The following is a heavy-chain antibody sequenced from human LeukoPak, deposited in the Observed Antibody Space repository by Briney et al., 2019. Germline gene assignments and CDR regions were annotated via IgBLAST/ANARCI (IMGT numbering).Heavy chain of an antibody. CDR2: IYYSGST. V-gene: IGHV4-59*01. J-gene: IGHJ3*02. CDR1: GGSICSYY. CDR3: ARDGDSWDAFDI. Sequence: SETLSLTCTVSGGSICSYYWSWIRQPPGKGLEWIGYIYYSGSTNYNPSLKSRVTISVDTSKNQFSLKLSSVTAADTAVYYCARDGDSWDAFDIWGQGTMVTVSS. D-gene: IGHD3-22*01.